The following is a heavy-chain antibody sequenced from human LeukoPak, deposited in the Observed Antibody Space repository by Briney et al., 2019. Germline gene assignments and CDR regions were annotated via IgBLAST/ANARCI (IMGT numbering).Heavy chain of an antibody. Sequence: SETLSLTCTVSSGSISSGNYYWSWIRQPPGKGLEWIGYIYYSGSTFYNPSLKSRVTISVDTSKNQFSLKLSSVTAADTAVYYCARHTMASALSHFDYWGQGTLVTVSS. J-gene: IGHJ4*02. CDR2: IYYSGST. D-gene: IGHD3-10*01. CDR1: SGSISSGNYY. CDR3: ARHTMASALSHFDY. V-gene: IGHV4-39*01.